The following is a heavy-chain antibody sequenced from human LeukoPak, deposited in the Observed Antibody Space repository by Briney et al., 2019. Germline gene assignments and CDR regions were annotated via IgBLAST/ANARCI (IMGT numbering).Heavy chain of an antibody. CDR3: ARSVGRGVYYDSSGYLDY. Sequence: SQTLSLTRTVSGGSISSGDYYWSWIRQPPGKGLEWIGYIYYSGSTYYNPSLKSRVTISVDTTKNQFSLKLSSVTAADTAVYYCARSVGRGVYYDSSGYLDYWGQGTLVTVSS. CDR2: IYYSGST. J-gene: IGHJ4*02. D-gene: IGHD3-22*01. V-gene: IGHV4-30-4*08. CDR1: GGSISSGDYY.